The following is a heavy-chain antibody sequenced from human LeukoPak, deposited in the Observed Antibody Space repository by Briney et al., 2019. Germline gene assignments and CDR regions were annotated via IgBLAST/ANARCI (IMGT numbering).Heavy chain of an antibody. CDR2: VSSDSTTI. CDR1: GFTFSSYS. D-gene: IGHD3-16*01. CDR3: TRDGGWRDDY. V-gene: IGHV3-48*01. J-gene: IGHJ4*02. Sequence: GRSLRLSCAASGFTFSSYSMNWVRQAPGKGLEWVSYVSSDSTTIQYADSVKGRFTISRDYAKNSLNLQMNSLRAEDTALYYCTRDGGWRDDYWGEGTLVTVSS.